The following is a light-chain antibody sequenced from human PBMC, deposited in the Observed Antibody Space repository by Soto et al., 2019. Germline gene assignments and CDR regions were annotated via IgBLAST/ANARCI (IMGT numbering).Light chain of an antibody. CDR2: DVS. Sequence: QSALTHPASVSGSPGQSITISCTGTSSDVCGYNYVSWYQHHPGKAPKLLIYDVSNRPSGISNRFSGSKSDNTASLTISGLQPEDEADYYCSSYTASNTRQIVFGTGTKLTVL. CDR3: SSYTASNTRQIV. CDR1: SSDVCGYNY. J-gene: IGLJ1*01. V-gene: IGLV2-14*03.